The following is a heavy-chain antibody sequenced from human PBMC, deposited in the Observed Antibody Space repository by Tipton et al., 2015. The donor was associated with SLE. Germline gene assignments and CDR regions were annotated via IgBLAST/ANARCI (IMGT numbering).Heavy chain of an antibody. CDR3: ARVEYSTSALDY. Sequence: QSGAEVKMPGASVKVSCKASGYRFTTFGISWVRHAPGQGLEWMGWISTYNGNTNYAQKLQGRVTMTTQTSTSTTYMELRSLRSDDTAVYYCARVEYSTSALDYWGQGTLVTVSS. V-gene: IGHV1-18*01. CDR1: GYRFTTFG. J-gene: IGHJ4*02. D-gene: IGHD2/OR15-2a*01. CDR2: ISTYNGNT.